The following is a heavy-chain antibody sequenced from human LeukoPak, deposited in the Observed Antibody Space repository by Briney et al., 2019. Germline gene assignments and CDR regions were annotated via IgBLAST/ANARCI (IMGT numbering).Heavy chain of an antibody. D-gene: IGHD6-13*01. CDR2: INPNSGGT. CDR1: GYTFTGYY. J-gene: IGHJ5*02. Sequence: ASVKVSCKASGYTFTGYYMHWVRQAPGQGLEWMGWINPNSGGTNYAQKFQGRVTMTRDTPISTAYMELSRLRSDDTAVYYCARDPIAAASNWFDPWGQGTLVTVSS. CDR3: ARDPIAAASNWFDP. V-gene: IGHV1-2*02.